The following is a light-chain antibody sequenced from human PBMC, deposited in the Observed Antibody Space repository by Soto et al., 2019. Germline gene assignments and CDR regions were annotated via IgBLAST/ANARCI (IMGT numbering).Light chain of an antibody. CDR3: EKYHNWPA. V-gene: IGKV3D-15*01. CDR1: QSVFSS. J-gene: IGKJ1*01. CDR2: GAA. Sequence: IASNQSPATLSVSQAETATLSCRASQSVFSSLAWYQQQPGQAPRLLIYGAATRATGIPARFSGSGYGTHFTLTIRTVQSADFAVYHCEKYHNWPAFGQGTKVDI.